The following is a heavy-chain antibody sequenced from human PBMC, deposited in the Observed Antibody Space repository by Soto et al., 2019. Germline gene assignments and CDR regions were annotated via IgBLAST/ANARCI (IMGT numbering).Heavy chain of an antibody. D-gene: IGHD6-25*01. CDR3: ATATISPVSATLYHYGMDV. Sequence: QVQLVQSGAEVKKPGSSVKVSCQASGGTFNNFAFTWVRQAPGQGLEWLGGIMPVFHTTNIAQTFQDRITVTADDCTCTVYLEMPSLRYDDTAVYYCATATISPVSATLYHYGMDVWGQGTTVTVSS. CDR1: GGTFNNFA. J-gene: IGHJ6*02. CDR2: IMPVFHTT. V-gene: IGHV1-69*01.